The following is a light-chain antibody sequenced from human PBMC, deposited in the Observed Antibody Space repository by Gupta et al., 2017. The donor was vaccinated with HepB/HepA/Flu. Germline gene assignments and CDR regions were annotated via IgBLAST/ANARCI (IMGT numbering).Light chain of an antibody. V-gene: IGKV1-16*01. CDR3: QHYNSYPIT. CDR2: AAS. CDR1: QDIRTY. Sequence: DIQLTQWPSSMSASVGDRVTISCRASQDIRTYLSWFQQKPGKAPKSLIYAASTLQSGVPSRFSGSGSGTDFTLTISRLQPEDFGTYYCQHYNSYPITFGQGTRLEIK. J-gene: IGKJ5*01.